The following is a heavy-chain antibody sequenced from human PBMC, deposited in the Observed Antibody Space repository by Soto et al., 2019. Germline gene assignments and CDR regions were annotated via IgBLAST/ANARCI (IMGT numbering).Heavy chain of an antibody. V-gene: IGHV3-30*18. CDR1: GFTFSSYG. CDR2: ISYDGSNK. CDR3: AKVGSGWPAAIQDYYYYGMDV. D-gene: IGHD2-2*02. Sequence: PGGSLRLSCAASGFTFSSYGMHWVRQAPGKGLEWVAVISYDGSNKYYADSVKGRFTISRDNSKNTLYLQMNSLRAEDTAVYYCAKVGSGWPAAIQDYYYYGMDVWGQGTTVTVSS. J-gene: IGHJ6*02.